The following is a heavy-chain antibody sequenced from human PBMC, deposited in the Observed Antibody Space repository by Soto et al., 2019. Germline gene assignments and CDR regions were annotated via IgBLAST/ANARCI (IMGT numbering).Heavy chain of an antibody. D-gene: IGHD3-22*01. Sequence: SVKVSCKASGGTFSSYAISWLRQAPGQGLEWMGGIIPIFGTTKHAQKFQGRVTSTADESTSTVYMELSRLTSEDTALYYCARNNYYDSSGYYYFDYWGQGTPVTVSS. V-gene: IGHV1-69*13. CDR1: GGTFSSYA. CDR2: IIPIFGTT. CDR3: ARNNYYDSSGYYYFDY. J-gene: IGHJ4*02.